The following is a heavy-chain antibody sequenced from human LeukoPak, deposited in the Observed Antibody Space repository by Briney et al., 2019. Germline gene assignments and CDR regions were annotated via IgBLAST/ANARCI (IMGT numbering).Heavy chain of an antibody. Sequence: GGSLRLSCAASGFTVSSTYMSWVRQAPGKGLEWVSVIYSGGKVYYIDSVKGRFTISRDTSKNTLYLQMNSLRVEDAAVYFCAGRHCSGGGCYFAGADPFDYWGQGTLVTVSS. CDR2: IYSGGKV. CDR3: AGRHCSGGGCYFAGADPFDY. CDR1: GFTVSSTY. V-gene: IGHV3-53*01. J-gene: IGHJ4*02. D-gene: IGHD2-15*01.